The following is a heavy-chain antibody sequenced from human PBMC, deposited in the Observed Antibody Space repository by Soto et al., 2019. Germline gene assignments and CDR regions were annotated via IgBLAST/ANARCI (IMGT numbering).Heavy chain of an antibody. Sequence: ASVKVSCKASGYTFTGYYMHWVRQAPGQGLEWMGWINPNSGGTNYAQKFQGWVTMTRDTSISTAYMELSRLRSDDTAVYYCARGKEGDFWSGYYASTYMDVWGKGTTVSVAS. J-gene: IGHJ6*03. V-gene: IGHV1-2*04. CDR3: ARGKEGDFWSGYYASTYMDV. CDR2: INPNSGGT. D-gene: IGHD3-3*01. CDR1: GYTFTGYY.